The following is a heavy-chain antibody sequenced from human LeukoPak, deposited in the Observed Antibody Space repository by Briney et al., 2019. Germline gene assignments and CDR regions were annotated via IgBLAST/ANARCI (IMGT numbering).Heavy chain of an antibody. CDR3: AKNTYPYVLPAAIDY. CDR1: GFTFSSYG. D-gene: IGHD2-2*01. Sequence: GGSLRLSCAASGFTFSSYGMHWVRQAPGKGLERVAVISYDGSNKYYADSVKGRFTISRDNSKNTLDLQMNSLRAEDTAVYYCAKNTYPYVLPAAIDYWGRGTLVTVSS. CDR2: ISYDGSNK. J-gene: IGHJ4*02. V-gene: IGHV3-30*18.